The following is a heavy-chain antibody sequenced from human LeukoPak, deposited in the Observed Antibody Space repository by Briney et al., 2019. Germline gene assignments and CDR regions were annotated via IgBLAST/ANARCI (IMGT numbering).Heavy chain of an antibody. Sequence: ASVKVSCKASGYTFTSYAMHWVRQAPGQRLEWMGWINAGNGNTKYSQKFQGRVTITRDTSASTAYMELSSLRSEDTPVYYCARDRSGTQTYYFDYWGQGTLVTVSS. CDR2: INAGNGNT. CDR3: ARDRSGTQTYYFDY. CDR1: GYTFTSYA. J-gene: IGHJ4*02. D-gene: IGHD1-26*01. V-gene: IGHV1-3*01.